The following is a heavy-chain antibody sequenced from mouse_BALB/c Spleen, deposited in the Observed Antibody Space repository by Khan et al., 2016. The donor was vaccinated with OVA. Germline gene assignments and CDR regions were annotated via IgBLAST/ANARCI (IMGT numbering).Heavy chain of an antibody. CDR1: GYYIKDIY. CDR3: RISTINA. CDR2: TDPANGNT. V-gene: IGHV14-3*02. Sequence: MQLEESGAELVKPAASLKLSCTASGYYIKDIYIHWVKQRPEKGLERIRRTDPANGNTKYDPKFPGKATITADTSSNPAYLQLSSLTSEDTAVYYCRISTINAWGQGTTLTVSS. J-gene: IGHJ2*01.